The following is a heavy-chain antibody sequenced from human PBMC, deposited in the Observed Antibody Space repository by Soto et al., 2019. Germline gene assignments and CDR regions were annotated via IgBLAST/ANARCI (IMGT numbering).Heavy chain of an antibody. CDR3: ARDPIGGGVSYYFDY. CDR1: GYTFSEYY. Sequence: AALNVCYKATGYTFSEYYLYWVRQAPGQGPEWLGGINPRTGDTNQAQKFQGRVTMTRDMSLTTAYMELHRLTSDDTAVYYCARDPIGGGVSYYFDYWGEVHPVPVSS. J-gene: IGHJ4*02. D-gene: IGHD3-16*01. CDR2: INPRTGDT. V-gene: IGHV1-2*02.